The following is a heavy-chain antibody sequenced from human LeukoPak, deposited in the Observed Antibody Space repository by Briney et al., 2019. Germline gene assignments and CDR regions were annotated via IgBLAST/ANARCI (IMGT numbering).Heavy chain of an antibody. CDR2: IGSSGDRT. V-gene: IGHV3-23*01. CDR1: GFTFSSYA. J-gene: IGHJ3*02. Sequence: GGSLRLSCAASGFTFSSYAMNWVRQAPGKGLEWVSVIGSSGDRTYYADSVKGRFTISRDNSKSTLYLQMNSLRAEDAAVYYCAKAVGSSGYFSRDAFDIWGQGTMVTVSS. CDR3: AKAVGSSGYFSRDAFDI. D-gene: IGHD3-22*01.